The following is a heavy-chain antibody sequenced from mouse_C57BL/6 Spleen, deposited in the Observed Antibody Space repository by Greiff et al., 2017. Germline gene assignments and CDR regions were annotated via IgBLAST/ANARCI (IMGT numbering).Heavy chain of an antibody. V-gene: IGHV5-17*01. J-gene: IGHJ4*01. CDR2: ISSGSSTI. CDR3: ARGDGYSYYAMDY. CDR1: GFTFSDYG. D-gene: IGHD2-3*01. Sequence: EVMLVESGGGLVKPGGSLKLSCAASGFTFSDYGMHWVRQAPEKGLEWVAYISSGSSTIYYADTVKGRFTISRDNAKNTLFLQMTSLRSEDTAMYYCARGDGYSYYAMDYWGQGTSVTVSS.